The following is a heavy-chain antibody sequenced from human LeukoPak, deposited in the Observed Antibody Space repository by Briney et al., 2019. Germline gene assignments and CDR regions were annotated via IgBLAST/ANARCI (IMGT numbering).Heavy chain of an antibody. V-gene: IGHV1-8*01. CDR3: ARGSWRDCTNPGCTYSFDY. D-gene: IGHD2-8*01. CDR2: MNPNSGNT. Sequence: GASVKVPCKASQYTFTSYDINWVRQATGQGLEWMGWMNPNSGNTGYAQKFQGRVTMTRNTAISTAYMELSSLRSEDSAVYFCARGSWRDCTNPGCTYSFDYGGQGPLVTASS. CDR1: QYTFTSYD. J-gene: IGHJ4*02.